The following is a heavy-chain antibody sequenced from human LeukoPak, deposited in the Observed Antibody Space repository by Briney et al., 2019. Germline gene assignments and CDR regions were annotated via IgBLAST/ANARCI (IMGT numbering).Heavy chain of an antibody. J-gene: IGHJ6*03. V-gene: IGHV4-59*01. D-gene: IGHD3-3*01. CDR2: IYYSGST. CDR1: GGSISNYY. CDR3: ARDFWSGYYADYYYYMDV. Sequence: KPSETLSLTCTVSGGSISNYYWIWIRQPPGKGLEWVGYIYYSGSTNYNPSLNSRVTISVDTSKNQFSLMLSSVTAADTAVYYCARDFWSGYYADYYYYMDVWGKGTTVTVSS.